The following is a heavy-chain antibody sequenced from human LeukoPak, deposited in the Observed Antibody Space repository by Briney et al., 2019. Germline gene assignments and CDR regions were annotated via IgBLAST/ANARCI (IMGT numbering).Heavy chain of an antibody. J-gene: IGHJ4*02. CDR2: MNEDGSEK. D-gene: IGHD4-11*01. CDR1: GVGFSNYL. Sequence: GGSLRLSFAASGVGFSNYLVSWVRQAPGKRLEWVANMNEDGSEKNYVDSVKGRFTISRDNAQDSLYLQMDSLRAEDTAIYYCARDRGYSNFDYWGQGTLLIVSS. CDR3: ARDRGYSNFDY. V-gene: IGHV3-7*05.